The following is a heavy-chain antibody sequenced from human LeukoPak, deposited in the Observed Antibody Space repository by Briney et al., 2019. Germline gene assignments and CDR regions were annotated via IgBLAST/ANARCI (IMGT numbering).Heavy chain of an antibody. CDR2: INHSGST. J-gene: IGHJ4*02. CDR3: AREVPPDRELTWDY. V-gene: IGHV4-34*01. CDR1: GGSFSGYY. Sequence: PSETLSLTCAVYGGSFSGYYWSWIRQAPGKGLEWIGEINHSGSTNYNPSLKSRVTISVDTSKNQFSLKLSSVTAADTAVYYCAREVPPDRELTWDYWGQGTLVTVSS. D-gene: IGHD1-14*01.